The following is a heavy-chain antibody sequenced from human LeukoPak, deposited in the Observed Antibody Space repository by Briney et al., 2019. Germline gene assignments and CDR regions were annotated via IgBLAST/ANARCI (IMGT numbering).Heavy chain of an antibody. Sequence: SQTLSLTCAISGDSVSSNSAAWNWQTQAPGRDLEWLGRTYYRSEWYSDYSVSVKSRITINPDTSKNQVSLQLNSVTPEDTAVYYCARERSWGSLYYWGQGILVTVSS. J-gene: IGHJ4*02. CDR3: ARERSWGSLYY. V-gene: IGHV6-1*01. D-gene: IGHD7-27*01. CDR2: TYYRSEWYS. CDR1: GDSVSSNSAA.